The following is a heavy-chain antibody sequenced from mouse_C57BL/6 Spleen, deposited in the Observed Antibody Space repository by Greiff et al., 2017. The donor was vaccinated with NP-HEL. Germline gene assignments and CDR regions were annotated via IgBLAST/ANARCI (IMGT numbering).Heavy chain of an antibody. CDR2: ISSGGSYT. CDR1: GFTFSSYG. CDR3: ARHPRDGTNAYFDY. D-gene: IGHD3-3*01. Sequence: EVHLVESGGDLVKPGGSLKLSCAASGFTFSSYGMSWVRQTPDKRLEWVATISSGGSYTYYPDSVKGRFTISRDNAKNTLYLQMSSLKSEDTAMYYCARHPRDGTNAYFDYWGQGTTLTVSS. J-gene: IGHJ2*01. V-gene: IGHV5-6*01.